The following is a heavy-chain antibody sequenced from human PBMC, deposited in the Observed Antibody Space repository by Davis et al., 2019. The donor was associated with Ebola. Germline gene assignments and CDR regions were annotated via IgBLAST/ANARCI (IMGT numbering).Heavy chain of an antibody. J-gene: IGHJ6*02. CDR1: EFTFNYYT. CDR3: ARMIVYSNYTGYYYYAMDV. Sequence: PGGSLRLSCAASEFTFNYYTMNWVRQAPGEGLEWVSSISGSSEYVYYADSVKGRFTISRDNAKNSLYLQMNSVRADDTAVYYCARMIVYSNYTGYYYYAMDVWGQGTTVTVSS. CDR2: ISGSSEYV. V-gene: IGHV3-21*01. D-gene: IGHD4-11*01.